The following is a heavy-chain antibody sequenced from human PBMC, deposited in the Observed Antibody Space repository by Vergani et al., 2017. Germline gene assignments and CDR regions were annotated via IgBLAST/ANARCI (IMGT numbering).Heavy chain of an antibody. D-gene: IGHD1-26*01. V-gene: IGHV1-69*01. CDR2: IIPIFGTA. J-gene: IGHJ2*01. CDR3: ARRGVHGVGALYWYFDL. Sequence: QVQLVQSGAEVKKPGSSVKVSCKASGGTFSSYAISWVRQAPGQGLEWMGGIIPIFGTANYAQKFQGRVTITADESTSTAYMELRSLRSDDTAVYYCARRGVHGVGALYWYFDLWGRGTLVTVSS. CDR1: GGTFSSYA.